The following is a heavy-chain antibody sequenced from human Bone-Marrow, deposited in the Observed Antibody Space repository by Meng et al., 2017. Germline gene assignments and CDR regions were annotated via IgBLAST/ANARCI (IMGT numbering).Heavy chain of an antibody. J-gene: IGHJ3*01. CDR1: GYSFNDYF. Sequence: ASVKVSCKASGYSFNDYFIHWVRQAPGQGLEWMGRINPNSGGTDHAQSFQGRVTMTRDVSINTAYMELSRLRSDDTAVYFCARVQIYDDHDGAEDIFHLWGQGTLVTVSS. D-gene: IGHD5/OR15-5a*01. CDR2: INPNSGGT. CDR3: ARVQIYDDHDGAEDIFHL. V-gene: IGHV1-2*06.